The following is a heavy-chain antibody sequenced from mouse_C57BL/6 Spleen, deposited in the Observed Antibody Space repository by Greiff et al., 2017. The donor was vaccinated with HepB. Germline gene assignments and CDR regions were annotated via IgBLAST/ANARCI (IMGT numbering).Heavy chain of an antibody. Sequence: QVHVKQPGAELVRPGASVTLSCKASGYTFTDYEMHWVKQTPVHGLEWIGAIDPETGGTAYNQKFKGKAILTADKSSSTAYMELRSLTSEDSAVYYCTRGSSGLYFDYWGQGTTLTVSS. CDR2: IDPETGGT. V-gene: IGHV1-15*01. D-gene: IGHD3-2*02. J-gene: IGHJ2*01. CDR1: GYTFTDYE. CDR3: TRGSSGLYFDY.